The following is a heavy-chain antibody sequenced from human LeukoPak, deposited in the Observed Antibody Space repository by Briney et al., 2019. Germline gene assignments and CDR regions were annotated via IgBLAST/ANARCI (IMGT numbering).Heavy chain of an antibody. J-gene: IGHJ4*02. V-gene: IGHV4-34*01. Sequence: PSETLSLTCAAYGVAFSGYYWSWIRQPPGKGLEWIAEINHSGSTNYNLDLKSRVTISVDTSKNQFSLKLSSVTAADMAVYYCARHADVVVPAATDFDYWGQGTLVTVSS. CDR3: ARHADVVVPAATDFDY. CDR1: GVAFSGYY. CDR2: INHSGST. D-gene: IGHD2-2*01.